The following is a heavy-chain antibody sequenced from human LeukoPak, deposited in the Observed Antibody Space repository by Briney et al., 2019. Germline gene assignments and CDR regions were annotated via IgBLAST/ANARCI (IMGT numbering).Heavy chain of an antibody. V-gene: IGHV3-23*01. J-gene: IGHJ4*02. D-gene: IGHD6-19*01. Sequence: GGSLRLSCAASGFTFSSYAMSWVRQTPGKRLEWVSGIGGSGGSTYYADSVKGRFTVSRDNSKNTLYLQMNSLRAEDTAVYYCAKKIAVAGHFDYWGQGTLVTVSS. CDR1: GFTFSSYA. CDR3: AKKIAVAGHFDY. CDR2: IGGSGGST.